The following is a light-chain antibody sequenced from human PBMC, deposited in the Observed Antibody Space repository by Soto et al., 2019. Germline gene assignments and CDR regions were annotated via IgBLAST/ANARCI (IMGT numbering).Light chain of an antibody. CDR2: DAS. CDR3: QQHNQWPIT. J-gene: IGKJ5*01. Sequence: DINLTQSPSTLSASVGDRVTITCRASQTISHWLAWYQQKPGKAPKLLIYDASSLESGVPSRFSGSGSGTEFTLTISSLQPDDFAVYYCQQHNQWPITFGQGTRLEIK. V-gene: IGKV1-5*01. CDR1: QTISHW.